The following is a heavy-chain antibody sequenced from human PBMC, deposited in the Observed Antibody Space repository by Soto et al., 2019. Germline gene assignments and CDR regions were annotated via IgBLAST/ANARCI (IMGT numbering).Heavy chain of an antibody. CDR3: ARDSQIFGVVSALGY. V-gene: IGHV1-18*04. D-gene: IGHD3-3*01. CDR1: GYTFTSYG. CDR2: ISAYNGNT. J-gene: IGHJ4*02. Sequence: ASVKVSCKASGYTFTSYGISCVRQAPGQGLEWMGWISAYNGNTNYAQKLQGRVTMTTDTSTSTAYMELRSLRSDDTAVYYCARDSQIFGVVSALGYWGQGTLVTVSS.